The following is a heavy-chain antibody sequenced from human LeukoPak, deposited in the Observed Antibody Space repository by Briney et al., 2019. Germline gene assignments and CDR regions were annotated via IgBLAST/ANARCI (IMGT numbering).Heavy chain of an antibody. D-gene: IGHD3-22*01. V-gene: IGHV4-39*07. CDR3: ARVGDYCDSSGSDY. CDR2: IYYSGST. J-gene: IGHJ4*02. CDR1: GGSISSSSYY. Sequence: PSETLSLTCTVSGGSISSSSYYWGWIRQPPGKGLEWIGSIYYSGSTYYNPSLKSRVTISVDTSKNQFSLKLSSVTAADTAVYYCARVGDYCDSSGSDYWGQGTLVTVSS.